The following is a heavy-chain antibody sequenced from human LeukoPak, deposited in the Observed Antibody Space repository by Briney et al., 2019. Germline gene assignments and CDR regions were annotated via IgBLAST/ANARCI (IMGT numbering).Heavy chain of an antibody. CDR3: ARTGDGYNYYNYYYMDV. CDR2: IYTSGSI. J-gene: IGHJ6*03. CDR1: GGSISSYY. D-gene: IGHD5-24*01. Sequence: SETLSLTCTVSGGSISSYYWSWIRQPAGKGLEWIGRIYTSGSITYNPSLKSRVTISVDTSKNQFSLKLSSVTAADTAVYYCARTGDGYNYYNYYYMDVWGKGTTVTVTS. V-gene: IGHV4-4*07.